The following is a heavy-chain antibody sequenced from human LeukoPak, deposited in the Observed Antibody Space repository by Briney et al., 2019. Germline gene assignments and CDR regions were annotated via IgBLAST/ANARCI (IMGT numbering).Heavy chain of an antibody. D-gene: IGHD1-1*01. V-gene: IGHV4-34*01. CDR1: GGSFSGYY. Sequence: SETLSLTCAVYGGSFSGYYWSWIRQPPGKGLEWVGEINHSGSTNYNPSLKCRVTISVDTSKNQFSLKLSSVTAADTAVYYCANRGARKGSAGTGFDYWGQGTLVTVSS. J-gene: IGHJ4*02. CDR3: ANRGARKGSAGTGFDY. CDR2: INHSGST.